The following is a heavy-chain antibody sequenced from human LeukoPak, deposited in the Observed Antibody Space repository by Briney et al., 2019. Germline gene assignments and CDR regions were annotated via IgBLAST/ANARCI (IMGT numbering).Heavy chain of an antibody. D-gene: IGHD1-26*01. J-gene: IGHJ6*02. Sequence: SETLSLTCTVSGGSISSYYWSWIRQPPGKGLQLIGYIHYTGSTDYNPSLKSRVTISIDTPKNQVSLRVTSVTAADTAVYYCARTGYGRDYYGMDVWGQGTTVTVSS. CDR3: ARTGYGRDYYGMDV. CDR1: GGSISSYY. V-gene: IGHV4-59*01. CDR2: IHYTGST.